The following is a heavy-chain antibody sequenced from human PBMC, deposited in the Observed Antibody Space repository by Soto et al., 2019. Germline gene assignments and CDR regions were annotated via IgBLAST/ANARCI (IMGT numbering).Heavy chain of an antibody. CDR3: AGPTHYFYDSTPFDY. D-gene: IGHD3-22*01. J-gene: IGHJ4*02. CDR1: GGSISSSSYY. V-gene: IGHV4-39*01. Sequence: SETLSLTCTVSGGSISSSSYYWGWIRQPPGKGLEWIGSIYYSGSTYYNPSLKSLVTISVDTSKNPFSLKLSSVTAADTAVYYCAGPTHYFYDSTPFDYWGQGTLVTVSS. CDR2: IYYSGST.